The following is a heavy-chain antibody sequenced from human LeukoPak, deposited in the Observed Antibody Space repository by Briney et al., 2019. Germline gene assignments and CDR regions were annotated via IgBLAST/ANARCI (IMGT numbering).Heavy chain of an antibody. V-gene: IGHV3-30*02. D-gene: IGHD6-6*01. CDR2: IRYDGSNK. CDR1: GFTYSSYG. J-gene: IGHJ4*02. Sequence: GGSLRLSCAASGFTYSSYGMHWVRQAPGKGLEWVAFIRYDGSNKYYADSVKGRFTISRDNSKNTLYLQMNSLRAEDTAVYYCAKVGSSAFDYWGQGTLVTVSS. CDR3: AKVGSSAFDY.